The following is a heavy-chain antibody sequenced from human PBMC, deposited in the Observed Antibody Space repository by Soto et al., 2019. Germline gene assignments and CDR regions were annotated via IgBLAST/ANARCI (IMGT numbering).Heavy chain of an antibody. CDR1: GFSFSNARMG. J-gene: IGHJ5*02. D-gene: IGHD3-3*01. V-gene: IGHV2-26*01. CDR2: IFSNDEK. CDR3: ARILISSFGDYDFWSGYYPSRWFDP. Sequence: SGPTLVNPTETLTLTCTVSGFSFSNARMGVSWISQRPGKALELLAHIFSNDEKSYSTSLKSRLTISKDTSKSQVVLTMTNMDPVDTAAYYCARILISSFGDYDFWSGYYPSRWFDPWGQGTLVTVSS.